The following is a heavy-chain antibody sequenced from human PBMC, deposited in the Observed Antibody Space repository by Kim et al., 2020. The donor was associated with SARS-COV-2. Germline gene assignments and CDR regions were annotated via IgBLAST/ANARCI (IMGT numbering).Heavy chain of an antibody. Sequence: GGSLRLSCAASGFKFTDYSFNWVRQAPGKGLEWISYIRFIRDYADVKGRFTMSRDDATNSVFLQMNDLTVEDTARYFCVRDYEWAFDFWGQGTMVTVSP. CDR1: GFKFTDYS. CDR3: VRDYEWAFDF. CDR2: IRFIR. J-gene: IGHJ3*01. D-gene: IGHD3-9*01. V-gene: IGHV3-48*04.